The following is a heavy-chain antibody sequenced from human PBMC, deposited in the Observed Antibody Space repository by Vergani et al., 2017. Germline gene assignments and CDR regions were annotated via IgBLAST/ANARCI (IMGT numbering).Heavy chain of an antibody. CDR1: GFTFSSYA. D-gene: IGHD6-13*01. CDR3: AKDRQQLSKRPSCMDV. V-gene: IGHV3-23*01. CDR2: ISGSGGST. Sequence: EVQLLESGGGLVQPGGSLRLSCAASGFTFSSYAMSWVRQAPGKGLEWVSAISGSGGSTYYADSVKGRFTISRDNSKNTLYLQMNSLRAEDTAVYYCAKDRQQLSKRPSCMDVWGQGTTVTVSS. J-gene: IGHJ6*02.